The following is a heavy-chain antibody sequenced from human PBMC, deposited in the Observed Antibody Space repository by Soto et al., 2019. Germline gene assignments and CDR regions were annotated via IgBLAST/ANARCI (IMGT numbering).Heavy chain of an antibody. CDR1: GFSLSNARMG. V-gene: IGHV2-26*01. CDR2: IFSNDEK. CDR3: ARILTTVPTDHTLYYFAGMDV. D-gene: IGHD4-17*01. J-gene: IGHJ6*02. Sequence: QVTLKESGPVLVKPTETLTLTCTVSGFSLSNARMGVSWIRQPPGKALEWLAHIFSNDEKSYSTSLKSRLTTSNDTSKSQVVLTMTNIVTVDAATYYGARILTTVPTDHTLYYFAGMDVWGPGTTVTVSS.